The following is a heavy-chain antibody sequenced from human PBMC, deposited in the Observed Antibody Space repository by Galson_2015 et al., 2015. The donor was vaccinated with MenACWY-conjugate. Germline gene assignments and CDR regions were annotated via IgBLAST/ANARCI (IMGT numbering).Heavy chain of an antibody. Sequence: SETLSLTCTISGGSISSYYWSWIRQPPGKGLEWIGYIYYSGSTNYNPSLKSRVTISVDTSKNQFSLKLSSVTAADTAVYYCVRDRVIYDSSGYSQTHGMDVWGQGTTVTVSS. CDR3: VRDRVIYDSSGYSQTHGMDV. D-gene: IGHD3-22*01. CDR1: GGSISSYY. J-gene: IGHJ6*02. V-gene: IGHV4-59*01. CDR2: IYYSGST.